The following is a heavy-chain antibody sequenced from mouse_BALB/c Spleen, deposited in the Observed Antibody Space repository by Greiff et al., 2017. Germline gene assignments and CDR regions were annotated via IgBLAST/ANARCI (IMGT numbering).Heavy chain of an antibody. CDR2: INPSSGYT. CDR1: GYTFTSYT. D-gene: IGHD1-2*01. CDR3: ASRPPTAPWFAY. V-gene: IGHV1-4*02. J-gene: IGHJ3*01. Sequence: VQVVESAAELARPGASVKMSCKASGYTFTSYTMHWVKQRPGQGLEWIGYINPSSGYTEYNQKFKDKTTLTADKSSSTAYMQLSSLTSEDSAVYYCASRPPTAPWFAYWGQGTLVTVSA.